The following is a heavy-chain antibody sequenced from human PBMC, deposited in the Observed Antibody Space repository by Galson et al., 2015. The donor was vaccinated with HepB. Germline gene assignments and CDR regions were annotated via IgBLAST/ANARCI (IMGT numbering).Heavy chain of an antibody. CDR3: ARDLAAGRFFDY. CDR2: ISSSSSYI. Sequence: SLRLSCAASGFTFSSYSMNWVRQAPGKGLEWVSSISSSSSYIYYADSVKGRFTISRDNAKNSLYLQMNSLRAEDTAVYYCARDLAAGRFFDYWGQGTLVTVSS. J-gene: IGHJ4*02. D-gene: IGHD6-13*01. V-gene: IGHV3-21*01. CDR1: GFTFSSYS.